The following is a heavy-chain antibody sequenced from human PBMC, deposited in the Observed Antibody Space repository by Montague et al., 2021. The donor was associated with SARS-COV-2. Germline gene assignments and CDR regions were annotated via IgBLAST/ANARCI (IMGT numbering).Heavy chain of an antibody. V-gene: IGHV4-4*02. CDR1: GDSIVTNNW. J-gene: IGHJ4*02. D-gene: IGHD1-26*01. Sequence: SETRSLTCVVSGDSIVTNNWWTWVRLPPGKGLEWVGEIYDTGSTKYKPSLKSRVSMSVDKSCNQFSLRLKSVTAADTAIYYCARKGSGRSDLSDWGQGALVTVSS. CDR3: ARKGSGRSDLSD. CDR2: IYDTGST.